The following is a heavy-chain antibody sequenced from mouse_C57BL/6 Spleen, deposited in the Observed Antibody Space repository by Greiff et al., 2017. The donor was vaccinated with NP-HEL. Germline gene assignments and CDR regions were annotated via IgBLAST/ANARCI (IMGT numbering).Heavy chain of an antibody. J-gene: IGHJ1*03. CDR1: GYTFTSYW. V-gene: IGHV1-64*01. CDR2: IHPNSGST. Sequence: QVQLKQPGAELVKPGASVKLSCKASGYTFTSYWMHWVKQRPGQGLEWIGMIHPNSGSTNYNEKFKSKATLTVDKSSSTAYMQLSSLTSEDSAVYYCARGDGSSSYWYFDVWGTGTTVTVSS. D-gene: IGHD1-1*01. CDR3: ARGDGSSSYWYFDV.